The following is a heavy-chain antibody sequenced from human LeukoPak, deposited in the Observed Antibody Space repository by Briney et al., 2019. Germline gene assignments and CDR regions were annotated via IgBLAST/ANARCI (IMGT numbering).Heavy chain of an antibody. CDR3: AKDIGSGSYYNFDN. CDR1: GFTFDDYV. J-gene: IGHJ4*02. CDR2: ISWNSGSI. Sequence: PGGSLRLSCVASGFTFDDYVMHWVRQAPGKGLEWVSGISWNSGSIGYADSLKSRFIISRDNAKNSLYLQMNSLRAEDTALYYCAKDIGSGSYYNFDNWGQGTLVTVSS. D-gene: IGHD3-10*01. V-gene: IGHV3-9*01.